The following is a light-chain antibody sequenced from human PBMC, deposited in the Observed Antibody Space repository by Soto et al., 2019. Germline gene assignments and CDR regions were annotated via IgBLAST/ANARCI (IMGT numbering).Light chain of an antibody. CDR2: GAS. CDR1: QSLTNTY. CDR3: QHYGRSLPAYT. J-gene: IGKJ2*01. Sequence: EIFLTQSPDTLSLSPGERATLSCRASQSLTNTYLAWYQQKPGQSPRLLIYGASSRATGIPDRFSGSGSGTDFTLTIRRLEPEDFAVYYCQHYGRSLPAYTCGQGTKLEIK. V-gene: IGKV3-20*01.